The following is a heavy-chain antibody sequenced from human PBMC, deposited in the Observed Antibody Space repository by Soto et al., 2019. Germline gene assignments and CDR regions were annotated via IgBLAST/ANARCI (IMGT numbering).Heavy chain of an antibody. D-gene: IGHD2-2*03. V-gene: IGHV3-30-3*01. CDR1: GFTFSSYA. Sequence: QPGGSLRLSCAASGFTFSSYAMHWVRQAPGKGLEWVAVISYDGSNKYYADSVKGRFTISRDNSKNTLYLQMNSLRAEDTAVYYCARVGYRSSTSCSYYYYYYGMDVWGQGTTVTVSS. CDR2: ISYDGSNK. J-gene: IGHJ6*02. CDR3: ARVGYRSSTSCSYYYYYYGMDV.